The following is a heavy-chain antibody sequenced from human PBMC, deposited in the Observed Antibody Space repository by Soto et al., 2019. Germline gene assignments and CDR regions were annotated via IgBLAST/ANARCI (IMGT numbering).Heavy chain of an antibody. V-gene: IGHV3-23*01. CDR2: IRGNGVIT. J-gene: IGHJ4*02. D-gene: IGHD2-15*01. CDR1: GFPFSSYA. Sequence: EVQLLESGGGLVQPGGSLRLSCAASGFPFSSYAMSWVRQAPGKGLEWVSVIRGNGVITEYADSVKGRFTISRDTSKNTLYLQMNSLRAEDTAVYYCAVWARYCSGDSCHGWGQGTLVTVSS. CDR3: AVWARYCSGDSCHG.